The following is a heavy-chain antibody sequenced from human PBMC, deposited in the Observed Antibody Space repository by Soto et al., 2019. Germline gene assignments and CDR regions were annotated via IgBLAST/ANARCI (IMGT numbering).Heavy chain of an antibody. V-gene: IGHV5-51*01. D-gene: IGHD6-6*01. CDR2: MYPGDSDG. CDR3: ARVLTSRPVY. Sequence: YLKISCKGSGYSFTCYWIAWVRQMPGKGLEWMGIMYPGDSDGRYSPSFQGQVTMSADKSISTAYLQWSSLKASDTAMYYCARVLTSRPVYWGQGTLVTVSS. CDR1: GYSFTCYW. J-gene: IGHJ4*02.